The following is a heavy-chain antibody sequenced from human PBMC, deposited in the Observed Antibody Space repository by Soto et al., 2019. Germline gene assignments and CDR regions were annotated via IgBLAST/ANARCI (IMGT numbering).Heavy chain of an antibody. CDR3: TRSDYDTSGYTDY. CDR1: GFAFSAYY. Sequence: QAHLMESGGGLVKPGGSLRLSCAASGFAFSAYYMSWIRQAPGKGLEWLSYISESGTTIYYADSVKGRFTISRDNAKNSLYLQMNSLRVEDTAVYYCTRSDYDTSGYTDYWGQGTLVTVSS. J-gene: IGHJ4*02. CDR2: ISESGTTI. V-gene: IGHV3-11*01. D-gene: IGHD3-22*01.